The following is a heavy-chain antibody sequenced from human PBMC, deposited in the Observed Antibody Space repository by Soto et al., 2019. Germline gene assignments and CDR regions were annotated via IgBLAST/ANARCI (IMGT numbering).Heavy chain of an antibody. D-gene: IGHD1-1*01. CDR2: IYSGGST. Sequence: GQGLEWVSVIYSGGSTYYADSVKGSFTISRDNSKNTLYLQMNSLRAEDTAVYYCASFFFHAEDGRRRTVPVSAFLLNRSSDL. J-gene: IGHJ2*01. V-gene: IGHV3-66*01. CDR3: ASFFFHAEDGRRRTVPVSAFLLNRSSDL.